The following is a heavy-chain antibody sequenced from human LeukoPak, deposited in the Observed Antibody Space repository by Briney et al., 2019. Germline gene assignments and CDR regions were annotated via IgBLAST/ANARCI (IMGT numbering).Heavy chain of an antibody. CDR3: AKDREYSGYEYFDY. Sequence: PGGSLRLSCAASGFTFSSYGMHWARHAPGKGMELVAFIRYDGSNKYYADSVKGRFTISRDNSKNTLYLQMNSLRAEDTAVYYCAKDREYSGYEYFDYWGQGTLVTVSS. V-gene: IGHV3-30*02. D-gene: IGHD5-12*01. J-gene: IGHJ4*02. CDR2: IRYDGSNK. CDR1: GFTFSSYG.